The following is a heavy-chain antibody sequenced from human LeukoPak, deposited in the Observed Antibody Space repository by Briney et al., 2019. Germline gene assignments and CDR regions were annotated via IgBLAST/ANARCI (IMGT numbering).Heavy chain of an antibody. CDR2: ITPSGGA. CDR1: GYSLTSYH. J-gene: IGHJ4*02. CDR3: ARDRDGSWCIDY. D-gene: IGHD6-13*01. Sequence: ASVKVSCKASGYSLTSYHMHWVRQAPGQGLEWMGVITPSGGARYAQRFQGRVTMTRDTSTSTVYMALSRLTSEDTALYYCARDRDGSWCIDYWGQGTLVTVSS. V-gene: IGHV1-46*01.